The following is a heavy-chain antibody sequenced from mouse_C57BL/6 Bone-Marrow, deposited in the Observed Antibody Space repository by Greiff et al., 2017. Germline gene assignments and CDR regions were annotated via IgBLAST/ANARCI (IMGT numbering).Heavy chain of an antibody. V-gene: IGHV1-82*01. CDR1: GYAFSSSW. J-gene: IGHJ2*01. D-gene: IGHD3-2*02. CDR3: ARGGTAQVPFDY. CDR2: IYPGDGDT. Sequence: QVQLQQSGPELVKPGASVKISCKASGYAFSSSWMNWVKQRPGKGLEWIGRIYPGDGDTNYNGKFKGKATLTADKSSSTAYMQLSSLTSEDSAVYFCARGGTAQVPFDYWGQGTTLTVSS.